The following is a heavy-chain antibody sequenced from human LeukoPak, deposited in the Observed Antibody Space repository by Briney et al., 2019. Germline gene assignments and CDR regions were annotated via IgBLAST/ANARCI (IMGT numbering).Heavy chain of an antibody. CDR2: ISAYNGNT. V-gene: IGHV1-18*01. J-gene: IGHJ5*02. CDR1: GYTFTSYG. Sequence: ASVKVSCKASGYTFTSYGISWVRQAPGQGLEWMGWISAYNGNTNYAQKLQGRVTTTTDTSTSTAYMELRSLRSDDTAVYYCARDRNKLTYYDFWSGSNWFDPWGQGTLVTVSS. CDR3: ARDRNKLTYYDFWSGSNWFDP. D-gene: IGHD3-3*01.